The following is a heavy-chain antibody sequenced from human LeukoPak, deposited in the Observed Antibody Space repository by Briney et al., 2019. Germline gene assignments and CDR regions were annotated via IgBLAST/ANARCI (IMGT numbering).Heavy chain of an antibody. Sequence: GASVKVSCKASGGTFNTYTITWVRQAPGQGLEWMGWIDTYSGKTNYAQKFQGRVTMTSDTSTSTAYMELRSLRSDDTAVYYCARDRGIAEADSFDPWGQGTLVTVSS. D-gene: IGHD6-13*01. CDR1: GGTFNTYT. CDR2: IDTYSGKT. CDR3: ARDRGIAEADSFDP. J-gene: IGHJ5*02. V-gene: IGHV1-18*01.